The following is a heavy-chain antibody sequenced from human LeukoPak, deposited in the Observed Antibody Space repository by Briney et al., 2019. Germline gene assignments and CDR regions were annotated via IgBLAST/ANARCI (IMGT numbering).Heavy chain of an antibody. Sequence: ASVKVSCKVSGYTLTELSMHWVRQAPGKGLEWMGGFDPEDGETIYAQKFQGRVTMTEDTSTDTAYMELSSLRSEDTAVYYCATDHVGPATFDIWGQGTMVTVSS. J-gene: IGHJ3*02. CDR2: FDPEDGET. CDR3: ATDHVGPATFDI. CDR1: GYTLTELS. D-gene: IGHD2-15*01. V-gene: IGHV1-24*01.